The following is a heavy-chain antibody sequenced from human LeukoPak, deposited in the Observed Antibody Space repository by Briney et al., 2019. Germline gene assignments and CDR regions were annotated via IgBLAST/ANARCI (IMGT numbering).Heavy chain of an antibody. J-gene: IGHJ4*02. CDR2: INPNSGGT. D-gene: IGHD6-19*01. CDR3: ASGYSSGWAGDY. Sequence: ASVKVSCKASGGTFSSYAISWVRQAPGQGLEWMGWINPNSGGTNFVQKFQGRVTMTRDTSINTAYMELRRLRSDDTAVYYCASGYSSGWAGDYWGQGTLVTVSS. V-gene: IGHV1-2*02. CDR1: GGTFSSYA.